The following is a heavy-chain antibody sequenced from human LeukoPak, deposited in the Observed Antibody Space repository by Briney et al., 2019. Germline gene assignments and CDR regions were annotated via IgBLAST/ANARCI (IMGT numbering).Heavy chain of an antibody. Sequence: GGSLRLSCAASGFSFSSYGMHWVRQAPGKGLEWVAVISYDGSNKYYADSVKGRFTISRDNSKNTLYLQMNSLRAEDTAVYYCAKGLRYSDNWGQGTLVTVSS. CDR3: AKGLRYSDN. V-gene: IGHV3-30*18. CDR1: GFSFSSYG. D-gene: IGHD3-9*01. J-gene: IGHJ4*02. CDR2: ISYDGSNK.